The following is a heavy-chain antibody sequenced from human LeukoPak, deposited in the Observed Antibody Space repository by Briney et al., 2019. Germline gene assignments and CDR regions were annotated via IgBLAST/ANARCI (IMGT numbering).Heavy chain of an antibody. D-gene: IGHD2-21*02. Sequence: SETLSLTCTVSGGSISSYYWAWIRQPPGKGLEWIGNLYYSGSTDYNPSLKSRVTISVHTSKNQFSLNLISVTAADTAVYYCARSPPFCGGDCYVDYWGQGTQVTVSS. CDR1: GGSISSYY. J-gene: IGHJ4*02. CDR3: ARSPPFCGGDCYVDY. V-gene: IGHV4-59*04. CDR2: LYYSGST.